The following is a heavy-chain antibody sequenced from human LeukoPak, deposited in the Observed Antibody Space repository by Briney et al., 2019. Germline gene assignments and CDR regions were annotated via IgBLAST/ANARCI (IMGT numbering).Heavy chain of an antibody. D-gene: IGHD2-2*01. CDR1: GFTFSSYA. CDR3: AKGVVVVPAAIYYYYGMDV. J-gene: IGHJ6*02. CDR2: ISGSDGST. V-gene: IGHV3-23*01. Sequence: GGSLRLSCAASGFTFSSYAMSWVRQAPGKGLEWVSAISGSDGSTYYADSVKGRFTISRDNSKNTLYLQMNSLRAEDTAVYYRAKGVVVVPAAIYYYYGMDVWGQGTTVTVSS.